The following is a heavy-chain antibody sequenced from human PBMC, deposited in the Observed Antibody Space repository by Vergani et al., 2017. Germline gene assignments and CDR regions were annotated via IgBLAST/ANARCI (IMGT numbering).Heavy chain of an antibody. D-gene: IGHD4-23*01. V-gene: IGHV3-9*01. CDR3: AKSSSTVVTPGFSAFDI. J-gene: IGHJ3*02. CDR1: GFTFDDYA. Sequence: EVQLVESGGGLVQPGRSLRLSCAASGFTFDDYAMHWVRQAPGRGLDWVSGIIWNSGSIGYADSVKGRFTISRDNAKSSLYLQMNSLRPEDTALYYCAKSSSTVVTPGFSAFDIWGQGTMVTVSS. CDR2: IIWNSGSI.